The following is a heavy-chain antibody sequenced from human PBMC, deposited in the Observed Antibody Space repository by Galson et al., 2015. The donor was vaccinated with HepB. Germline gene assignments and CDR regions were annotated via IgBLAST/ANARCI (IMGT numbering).Heavy chain of an antibody. D-gene: IGHD5-24*01. V-gene: IGHV1-18*01. Sequence: SVKVSCKASGYTFGSYLIAWVRQAPGQGLEWMGRVSPYNGDTQHAPGLQDRVTMTADTSTKTAYLELKDLRFGDTAVYYCVRGGMATIGGPTFDSWGHGTLVTVSS. CDR1: GYTFGSYL. CDR3: VRGGMATIGGPTFDS. J-gene: IGHJ4*01. CDR2: VSPYNGDT.